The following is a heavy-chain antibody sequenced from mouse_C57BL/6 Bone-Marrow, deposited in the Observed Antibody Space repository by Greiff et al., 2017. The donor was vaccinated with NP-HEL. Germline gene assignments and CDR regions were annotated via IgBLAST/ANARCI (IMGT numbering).Heavy chain of an antibody. CDR3: ARSKWLLLYYAMDY. V-gene: IGHV1-69*01. J-gene: IGHJ4*01. CDR2: IDPSDSYT. Sequence: QVQLQQPGAELVMPGASVKLSCKASGYTFTSYWMHWVKQRPGQGLEWIGEIDPSDSYTNYNQKFKGKSTLTVDKSSSTAYMQLSSLTSEDSAVYYCARSKWLLLYYAMDYWGQGTSVTVSS. CDR1: GYTFTSYW. D-gene: IGHD2-3*01.